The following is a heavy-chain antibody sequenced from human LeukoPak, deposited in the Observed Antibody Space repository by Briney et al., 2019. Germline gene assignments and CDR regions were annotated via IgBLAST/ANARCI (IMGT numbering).Heavy chain of an antibody. CDR2: SRNKANSYTT. D-gene: IGHD3-3*01. V-gene: IGHV3-72*01. Sequence: GGSQRLSCAASGFKFSDHYIDWVRQAPGKGLEWVGRSRNKANSYTTKYAASVEGRFTISRDDSKNSLYLQMNSLQTDDTAVYYCVRVRVVTPPAAFHIWGQGTMVTVSS. J-gene: IGHJ3*02. CDR3: VRVRVVTPPAAFHI. CDR1: GFKFSDHY.